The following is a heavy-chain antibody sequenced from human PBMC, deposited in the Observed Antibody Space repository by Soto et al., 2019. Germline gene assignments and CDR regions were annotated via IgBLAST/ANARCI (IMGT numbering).Heavy chain of an antibody. CDR1: GASVSSGDYY. D-gene: IGHD1-1*01. J-gene: IGHJ4*02. V-gene: IGHV4-30-4*01. Sequence: QVQLQESGPGLVKPSQTLSLTCTVSGASVSSGDYYWSCIRQPPGKGLEWIGYIYSSGGSYYNPSLKGPPAISIDTSKNPFSLKLNSVTVADTAIYYCVGTGTTDDYWGRGTLVTVSS. CDR3: VGTGTTDDY. CDR2: IYSSGGS.